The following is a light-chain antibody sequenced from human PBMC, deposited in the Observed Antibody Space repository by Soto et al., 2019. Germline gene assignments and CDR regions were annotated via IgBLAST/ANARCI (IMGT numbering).Light chain of an antibody. CDR2: GAS. CDR1: QSVSSN. Sequence: EIVMTQSPATLSVSPGERATLSCRASQSVSSNLAWYQQKPGQAPRLLIYGASTRATGIPARFSGSGSGTEFTLPISSLQSEDFAVYYCQQYNNWPLTLGGGTKVDIK. J-gene: IGKJ4*01. V-gene: IGKV3-15*01. CDR3: QQYNNWPLT.